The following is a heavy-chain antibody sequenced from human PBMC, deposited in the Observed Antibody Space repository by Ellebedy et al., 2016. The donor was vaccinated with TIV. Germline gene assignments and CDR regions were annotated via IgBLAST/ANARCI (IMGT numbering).Heavy chain of an antibody. CDR3: ARDRRDDILTGYISPEALGMDV. V-gene: IGHV4-39*07. Sequence: MPSETLSLTCTVAGGSVSNTVYHRTWIRQSPGKGLEWIRSVYYPGVTYSNPSLKSRVTISIDRSKNQFSLKMTSFTAADTAIYYCARDRRDDILTGYISPEALGMDVWGQGTTV. CDR2: VYYPGVT. D-gene: IGHD3-9*01. CDR1: GGSVSNTVYH. J-gene: IGHJ6*02.